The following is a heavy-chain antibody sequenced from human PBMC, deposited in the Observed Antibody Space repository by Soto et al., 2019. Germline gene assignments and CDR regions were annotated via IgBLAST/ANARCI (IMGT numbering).Heavy chain of an antibody. CDR2: IYYRGST. J-gene: IGHJ3*02. Sequence: QVQLQESGPGLVKPSQTLSLTCTVSGGSISSGGYYWSWIRQHPGKCLEWIGYIYYRGSTNYNSSLKSRVTISVDRSQNQFSLKLSSVTAADTAVYYFARDVIMIVMRRAFEICGQGTMVTVSS. D-gene: IGHD3-22*01. CDR3: ARDVIMIVMRRAFEI. CDR1: GGSISSGGYY. V-gene: IGHV4-31*03.